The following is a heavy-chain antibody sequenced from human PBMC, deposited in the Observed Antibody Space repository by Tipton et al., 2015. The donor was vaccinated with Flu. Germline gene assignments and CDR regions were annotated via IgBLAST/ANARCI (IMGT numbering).Heavy chain of an antibody. J-gene: IGHJ3*02. V-gene: IGHV3-15*01. CDR3: TTEYYYDSSGSPLSAREADAFDI. D-gene: IGHD3-22*01. CDR1: GFTFSNAW. Sequence: SLRLSCAASGFTFSNAWMSWVRQAPGKGLEWVGRIKSKTDGGTTDYAAPVKGRFTISRDDSKNTLYLQMNSLKTEDTAVYYCTTEYYYDSSGSPLSAREADAFDIWGQGTMVTVSS. CDR2: IKSKTDGGTT.